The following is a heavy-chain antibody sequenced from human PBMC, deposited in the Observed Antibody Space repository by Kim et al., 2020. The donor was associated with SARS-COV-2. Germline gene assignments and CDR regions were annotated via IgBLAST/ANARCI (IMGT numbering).Heavy chain of an antibody. CDR3: ARGGEEFGELYYYYYGMDV. D-gene: IGHD3-10*01. CDR2: ISYDGSNK. J-gene: IGHJ6*02. Sequence: GGSLRLSCAASGFTFSSYGMHWVRQAPGKGLEWVAVISYDGSNKYYADSVKGRFTISRDNSKNTLYLQMNSLRAEDTAVYYCARGGEEFGELYYYYYGMDVWGQGTTVTVSS. CDR1: GFTFSSYG. V-gene: IGHV3-33*05.